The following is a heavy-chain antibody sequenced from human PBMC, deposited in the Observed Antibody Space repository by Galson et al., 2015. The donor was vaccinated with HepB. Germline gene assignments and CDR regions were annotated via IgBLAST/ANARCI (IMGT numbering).Heavy chain of an antibody. D-gene: IGHD3-22*01. CDR2: IYYTGSA. Sequence: TLSLTCTVSGGSINSIYYYWSWIRQPPGKGLEWIGYIYYTGSAYYNPSLKSRVTISIDTTENQFSLRLSSVTAADTAVYYCAREYYYDTSGPSRFDYWGQGTLVTVSS. CDR3: AREYYYDTSGPSRFDY. CDR1: GGSINSIYYY. J-gene: IGHJ4*02. V-gene: IGHV4-30-4*01.